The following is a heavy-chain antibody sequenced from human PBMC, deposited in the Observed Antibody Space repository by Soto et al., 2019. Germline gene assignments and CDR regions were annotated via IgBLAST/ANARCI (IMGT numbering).Heavy chain of an antibody. D-gene: IGHD1-26*01. V-gene: IGHV4-34*01. CDR1: GGSLSGYY. Sequence: QVQLQQWGAGLLKPSETLSLTCAVYGGSLSGYYWSWIRKPPGKALEWIGEINHSGNTNYNPSLKSRVTISVDTSKNQLFLNLSSVTAADTAMYYCARHHVRGRTIAGAAEFWGQGTLVTVSS. J-gene: IGHJ4*02. CDR2: INHSGNT. CDR3: ARHHVRGRTIAGAAEF.